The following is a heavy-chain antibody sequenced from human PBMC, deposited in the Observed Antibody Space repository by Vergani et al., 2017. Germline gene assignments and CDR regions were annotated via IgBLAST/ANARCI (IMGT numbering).Heavy chain of an antibody. CDR1: GGTFSSYA. J-gene: IGHJ6*03. Sequence: QVQLVQSGAEVKKPGSSVKVSCKASGGTFSSYAISWVRQAPGQGLEWMGGIIPIFGTANYAQKFQGRVTITADKSTSTAYMELSSLRSEDTAVYYCAREDSSSWSNYYYYMDVWGKGTTVTVSS. CDR2: IIPIFGTA. CDR3: AREDSSSWSNYYYYMDV. V-gene: IGHV1-69*06. D-gene: IGHD6-13*01.